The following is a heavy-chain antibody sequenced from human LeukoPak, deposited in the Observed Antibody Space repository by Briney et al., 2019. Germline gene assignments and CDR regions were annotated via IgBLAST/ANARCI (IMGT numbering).Heavy chain of an antibody. J-gene: IGHJ4*02. D-gene: IGHD3-22*01. CDR2: ISYDGSNK. CDR1: GFTFSSYG. V-gene: IGHV3-30*18. Sequence: PGRSLRLSCVASGFTFSSYGMHWVRQAPGKGLEWVAVISYDGSNKYYADSVKGRFTISRDNSKNTLYLQMNSLRAEDTAVYYCAKDMYYYDSSGPDLSLPWGQGTLVTVSS. CDR3: AKDMYYYDSSGPDLSLP.